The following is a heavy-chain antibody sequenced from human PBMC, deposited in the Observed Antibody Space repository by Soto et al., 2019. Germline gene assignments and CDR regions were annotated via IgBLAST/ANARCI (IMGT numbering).Heavy chain of an antibody. CDR3: ARRYGASFDY. CDR1: GGSFSAYY. D-gene: IGHD4-17*01. Sequence: SSETLSLTCAVYGGSFSAYYWSWIRQPPGKGLEWIGEVNDGGRPNYSVSLKSRLTISLDTSKNQFSLKLSSVTAADTAVYYCARRYGASFDYCGQGTLVTVSS. J-gene: IGHJ4*02. V-gene: IGHV4-34*01. CDR2: VNDGGRP.